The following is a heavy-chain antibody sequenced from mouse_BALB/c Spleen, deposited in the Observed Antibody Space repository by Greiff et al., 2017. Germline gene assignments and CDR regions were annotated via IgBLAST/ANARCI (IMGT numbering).Heavy chain of an antibody. CDR2: IYPGNSDT. CDR3: AGGGTVYAMDY. V-gene: IGHV1-87*01. J-gene: IGHJ4*01. CDR1: GYTFTSYW. Sequence: QVQLQQSGTVLARPGASVKMSCKASGYTFTSYWMHWVKQRPGQGLEWIGAIYPGNSDTSYNQKFKGKATLTADKSSSTAYMQLSSLASEDSAVYYCAGGGTVYAMDYWGQGTSVTVSS. D-gene: IGHD4-1*01.